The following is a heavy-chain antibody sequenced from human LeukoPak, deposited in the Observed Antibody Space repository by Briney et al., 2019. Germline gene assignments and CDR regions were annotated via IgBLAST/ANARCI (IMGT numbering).Heavy chain of an antibody. CDR2: IYYSGST. V-gene: IGHV4-59*08. D-gene: IGHD3-22*01. J-gene: IGHJ3*02. CDR1: GGSISSYY. Sequence: PSETLSLTCTVSGGSISSYYWSWIRQPPGKGLEWIGYIYYSGSTNYNPSLKSRVTISVDTSKNQFSLKLSSVTAADTAVYYCARYYYDSSGYYRRIDAFDIWGQGTMVTVSS. CDR3: ARYYYDSSGYYRRIDAFDI.